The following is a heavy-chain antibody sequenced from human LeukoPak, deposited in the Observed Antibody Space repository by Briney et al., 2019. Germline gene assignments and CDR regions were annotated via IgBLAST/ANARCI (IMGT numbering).Heavy chain of an antibody. CDR3: ARFTMVRGVIS. CDR2: ISGSGGST. V-gene: IGHV3-23*01. Sequence: PGGTLRLSCAASGFTFSSYGMSWVRQAPGKGLEWVSAISGSGGSTYYADSVKGRFTISRDNAKNSLYLQMNSLRAEDTAVYYCARFTMVRGVISWGQGTLVTVSS. CDR1: GFTFSSYG. D-gene: IGHD3-10*01. J-gene: IGHJ4*02.